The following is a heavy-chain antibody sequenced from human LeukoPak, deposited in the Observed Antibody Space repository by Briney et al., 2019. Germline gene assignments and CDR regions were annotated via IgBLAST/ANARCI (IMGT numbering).Heavy chain of an antibody. V-gene: IGHV3-23*01. CDR2: ISGSGGST. CDR3: AGSQLYDYVWGSYRYPPGGVDY. D-gene: IGHD3-16*02. CDR1: GFTFSSYA. Sequence: GGSLRLSCAASGFTFSSYAMSWVRQAPGKGLEWVSAISGSGGSTYYADSVKGRFTISRDNSKNTLYLQMNSLRAEDTAVYYCAGSQLYDYVWGSYRYPPGGVDYWGQGTLVTVSS. J-gene: IGHJ4*02.